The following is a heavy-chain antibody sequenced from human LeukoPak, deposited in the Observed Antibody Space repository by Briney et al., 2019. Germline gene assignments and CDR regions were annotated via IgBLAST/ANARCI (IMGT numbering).Heavy chain of an antibody. CDR3: ARDRRDYGDLDY. D-gene: IGHD4-17*01. CDR1: GGTFSSYA. CDR2: IIPIFGTA. J-gene: IGHJ4*02. V-gene: IGHV1-69*01. Sequence: GSSVKVSCKASGGTFSSYAISWVRQAPGQGLEWMGGIIPIFGTANYAQKFQGRVTITADESTSTAYMELSSLRSEDTAVYYCARDRRDYGDLDYWGQGTLVTVSS.